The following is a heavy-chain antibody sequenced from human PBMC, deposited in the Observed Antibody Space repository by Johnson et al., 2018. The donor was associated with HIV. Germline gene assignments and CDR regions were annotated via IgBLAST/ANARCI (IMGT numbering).Heavy chain of an antibody. CDR3: AKDDSPSGAFDI. CDR1: GFTFSSYW. D-gene: IGHD3-10*01. J-gene: IGHJ3*02. V-gene: IGHV3-7*01. CDR2: IKQDGSET. Sequence: MLLMESGGSLVQPGWSLRLTCAASGFTFSSYWMNWVRQAPGKGLEWVANIKQDGSETYYVDHVKGRITISRDNSKNMLYLQMNSLRAEDTAVYYCAKDDSPSGAFDIWGQGTMVIVSS.